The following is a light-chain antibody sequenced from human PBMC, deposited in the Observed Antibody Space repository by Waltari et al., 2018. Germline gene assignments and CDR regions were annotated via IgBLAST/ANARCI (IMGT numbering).Light chain of an antibody. CDR1: PSVLYSSNNKNY. CDR2: WAS. V-gene: IGKV4-1*01. CDR3: QQYYSTLYT. Sequence: DIVMTQSPDSLAVSLGERATINCKSSPSVLYSSNNKNYLAWYQQKPGQRPKLLIYWASTRESGVPDRFSGSGSGTDFTLTISSLQAEGVAVYYCQQYYSTLYTFGQGTKLEIK. J-gene: IGKJ2*01.